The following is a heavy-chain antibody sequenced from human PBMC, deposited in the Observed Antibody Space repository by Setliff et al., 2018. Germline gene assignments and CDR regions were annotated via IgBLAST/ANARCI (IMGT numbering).Heavy chain of an antibody. CDR3: ASVNQYSSVWYNYYYGMDV. CDR1: GYSIRNCYY. CDR2: INNGGTT. J-gene: IGHJ6*02. Sequence: SETLSLTCGVSGYSIRNCYYWAWSRQPPGSGLEWIGSINNGGTTYYAPSFKTRVTMSVDPSKNQFSLHLSTETAADTAVYYCASVNQYSSVWYNYYYGMDVWGQGTTVTVSS. V-gene: IGHV4-38-2*01. D-gene: IGHD6-19*01.